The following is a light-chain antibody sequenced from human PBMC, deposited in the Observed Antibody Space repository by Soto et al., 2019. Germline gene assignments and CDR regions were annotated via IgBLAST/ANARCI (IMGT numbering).Light chain of an antibody. V-gene: IGKV1-39*01. CDR3: QQSYSIPWT. CDR2: LTS. Sequence: DLQMTQSPTSLSASVGDGVTITCRASQSSAHYLNWYQQKPGKAPRLLIYLTSNLQTGVPSRFSGSGSGTDFTLTISSLQPEEFATYYCQQSYSIPWTFGQGTKVDIK. CDR1: QSSAHY. J-gene: IGKJ1*01.